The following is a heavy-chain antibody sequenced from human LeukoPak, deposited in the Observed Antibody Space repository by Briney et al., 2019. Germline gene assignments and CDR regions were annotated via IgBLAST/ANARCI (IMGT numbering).Heavy chain of an antibody. CDR2: ISWNSGSI. V-gene: IGHV3-9*01. CDR1: GFTFDDYA. J-gene: IGHJ4*02. D-gene: IGHD3-10*01. CDR3: AKDMSPEDYYGSGTPFDY. Sequence: GRSLRLSCAASGFTFDDYAMHWVRQAPGKGLEWVSGISWNSGSIGYAASVKGRFTISRDNAKNSLYLQMNSLRAEDTALYYCAKDMSPEDYYGSGTPFDYWGQGTLVTVSS.